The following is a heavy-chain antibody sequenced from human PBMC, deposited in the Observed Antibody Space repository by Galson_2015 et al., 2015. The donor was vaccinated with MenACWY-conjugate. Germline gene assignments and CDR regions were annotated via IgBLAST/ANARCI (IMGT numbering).Heavy chain of an antibody. V-gene: IGHV3-11*03. CDR2: IIGSSIYT. D-gene: IGHD1-20*01. Sequence: SLRLSCAASGFIFSDYYMSWLRQAPGKGLEWVSFIIGSSIYTNYADSAKGRFTISRDNSKNTVYLQMASLRAEDTAIYYCARLSHYVNGTGAFDIWGQGTMVTVSS. CDR1: GFIFSDYY. CDR3: ARLSHYVNGTGAFDI. J-gene: IGHJ3*02.